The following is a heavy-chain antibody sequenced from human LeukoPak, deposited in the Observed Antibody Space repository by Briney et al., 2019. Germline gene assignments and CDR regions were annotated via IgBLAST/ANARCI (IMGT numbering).Heavy chain of an antibody. D-gene: IGHD2-2*03. J-gene: IGHJ5*02. CDR1: GFTFNNYA. Sequence: PGGSLRLSCAASGFTFNNYAMNWVRQAPGKGLEWVSYIMNGGSATHYAESVKGRFTISRDDAKNSLYLQMSSLGAEDTAVYYCARTSGYCISTSCYNWFDPWGQGTLVTVSS. CDR3: ARTSGYCISTSCYNWFDP. V-gene: IGHV3-48*03. CDR2: IMNGGSAT.